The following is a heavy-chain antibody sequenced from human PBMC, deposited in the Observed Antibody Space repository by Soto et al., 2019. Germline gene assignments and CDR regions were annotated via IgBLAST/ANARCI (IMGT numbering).Heavy chain of an antibody. Sequence: QVQLVQSGAEVKKPGSSVKVSCKASGGTFSSYAISWVRQAPGQGLEWMGGIIPIFGTANYAQKFQGRVTIPAAESTSTAYMELSSLRSEDTAVYYCARALVGMATIEYAFDIWGQGTMVTVSS. CDR2: IIPIFGTA. CDR1: GGTFSSYA. CDR3: ARALVGMATIEYAFDI. V-gene: IGHV1-69*12. D-gene: IGHD5-12*01. J-gene: IGHJ3*02.